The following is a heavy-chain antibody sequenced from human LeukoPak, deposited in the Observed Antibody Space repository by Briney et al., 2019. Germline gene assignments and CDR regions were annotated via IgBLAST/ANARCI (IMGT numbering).Heavy chain of an antibody. Sequence: GESLKISCKGSGYSFTNYWIAWVRPMPGKGLEWMGIIYPGDSDTRYSPSFQGQVTISADKSISPAYLQWSSLKASDTAMYYCAKSGGYTTSSDFDYWGQGTLVTVSS. CDR3: AKSGGYTTSSDFDY. CDR1: GYSFTNYW. V-gene: IGHV5-51*01. D-gene: IGHD6-6*01. J-gene: IGHJ4*02. CDR2: IYPGDSDT.